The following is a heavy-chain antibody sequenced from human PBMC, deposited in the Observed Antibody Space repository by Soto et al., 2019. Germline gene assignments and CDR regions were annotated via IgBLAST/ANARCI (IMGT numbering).Heavy chain of an antibody. V-gene: IGHV3-73*01. CDR2: IRCKADNYAT. J-gene: IGHJ4*02. Sequence: EVQLVESGGGLVQPGGSLKLSCAASGFTFSGSAMHWVRQASGKGLEWVGRIRCKADNYATSYAASVKGRFTISRDDSKNTAYLQMDSLKTEDTAVYYCTERGKYDNRVFDYWSQGTLVTVSS. CDR1: GFTFSGSA. CDR3: TERGKYDNRVFDY. D-gene: IGHD3-22*01.